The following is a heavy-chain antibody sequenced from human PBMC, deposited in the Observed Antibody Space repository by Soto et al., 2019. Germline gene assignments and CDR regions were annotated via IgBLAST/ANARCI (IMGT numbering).Heavy chain of an antibody. J-gene: IGHJ6*02. V-gene: IGHV5-10-1*01. D-gene: IGHD2-2*01. CDR1: GYSFTSYW. CDR3: ARGRVVQAASTPSGMDV. CDR2: IDPSDSYT. Sequence: GESLKISCKGSGYSFTSYWISWVRQMPGKGLEWMGRIDPSDSYTNYSPSFQGHVTISADKSISTAYLQWSSLKASDTAMYYCARGRVVQAASTPSGMDVWGQGTTVTVSS.